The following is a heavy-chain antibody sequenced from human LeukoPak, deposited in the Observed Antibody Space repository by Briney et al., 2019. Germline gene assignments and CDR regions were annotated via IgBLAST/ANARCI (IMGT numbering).Heavy chain of an antibody. CDR2: ISSSSSYI. CDR1: GFTFSTYN. V-gene: IGHV3-21*04. CDR3: ARLYGGTCPSAFDI. Sequence: GGSLRLSCSASGFTFSTYNMNWVRQAPGKGLEWFSSISSSSSYIYYADSLKGRFTISRDNAKNSLYLQMNSPRAEDTAVYYCARLYGGTCPSAFDIWGQGTMVTVSS. D-gene: IGHD4-23*01. J-gene: IGHJ3*02.